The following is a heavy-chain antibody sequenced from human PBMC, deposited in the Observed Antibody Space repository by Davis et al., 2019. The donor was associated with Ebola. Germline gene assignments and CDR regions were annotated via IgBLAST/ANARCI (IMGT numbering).Heavy chain of an antibody. CDR2: ISSSGSTI. CDR1: GFTFSDYY. CDR3: ARQWLDGYSMDV. D-gene: IGHD6-19*01. J-gene: IGHJ6*02. Sequence: GESLKISCAASGFTFSDYYMSWIRQAPGKGLEWVSYISSSGSTIYYADSVKGRFTISRDNAKNSLYLQMNSLRAEDTAVYYCARQWLDGYSMDVWGQGTTVTVSS. V-gene: IGHV3-11*01.